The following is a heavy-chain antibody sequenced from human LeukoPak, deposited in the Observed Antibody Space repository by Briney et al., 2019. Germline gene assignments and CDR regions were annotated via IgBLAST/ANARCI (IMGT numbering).Heavy chain of an antibody. D-gene: IGHD6-13*01. CDR3: ARDSSSYYFDY. V-gene: IGHV1-46*01. CDR1: GYTFTSYY. J-gene: IGHJ4*02. Sequence: GASVKLSCKASGYTFTSYYMHWVRQAPGQGLEWMGIINPSGGSTSYAQKFQGRVTMTRDTSTSTVYMELSSLRSEDTAVYYCARDSSSYYFDYWGQGTLVTVSS. CDR2: INPSGGST.